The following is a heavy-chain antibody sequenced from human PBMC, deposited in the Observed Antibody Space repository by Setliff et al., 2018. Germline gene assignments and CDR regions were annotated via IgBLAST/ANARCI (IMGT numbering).Heavy chain of an antibody. CDR3: SRLVRYCTTTTCQRASGAEF. Sequence: ASVKVSCKASGYTLSNSILSWVRQAPGQGLEWVGWISAYNGKTYSAQKFQDRVTLTTHTSTNMGYLELRDLRSDDTAVYYCSRLVRYCTTTTCQRASGAEFWGQGTLVTVSS. V-gene: IGHV1-18*01. CDR2: ISAYNGKT. J-gene: IGHJ4*02. CDR1: GYTLSNSI. D-gene: IGHD2-8*01.